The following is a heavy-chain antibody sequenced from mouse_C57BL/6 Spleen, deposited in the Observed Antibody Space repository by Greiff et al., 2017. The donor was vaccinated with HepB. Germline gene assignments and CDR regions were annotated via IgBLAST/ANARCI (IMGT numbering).Heavy chain of an antibody. D-gene: IGHD1-1*01. CDR1: GYSFTGYY. CDR2: INPSTGGT. J-gene: IGHJ2*01. Sequence: EVQLQQSGPELVKPGASVKISCKASGYSFTGYYMNWVKQSPEKSLEWIGEINPSTGGTTYYQKFKAKATLTVDKSSSTAYMQLKSLTSEDSAVYYCARSYYGSEDDWGQGTTLTVSS. V-gene: IGHV1-42*01. CDR3: ARSYYGSEDD.